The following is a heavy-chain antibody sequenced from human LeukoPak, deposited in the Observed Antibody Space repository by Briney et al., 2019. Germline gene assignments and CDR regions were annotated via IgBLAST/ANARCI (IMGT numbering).Heavy chain of an antibody. V-gene: IGHV3-20*04. J-gene: IGHJ3*02. CDR1: GFTFSSYG. CDR3: ARSWFGELWFDAFDI. CDR2: INWNGGST. Sequence: GGSLRLSCAASGFTFSSYGMRWVRQAPGKGLEWVSGINWNGGSTGYADSVKGRFTISRDNAKNSLYLQMNSLRAEDTAVYYCARSWFGELWFDAFDIWGQGTMVTVSS. D-gene: IGHD3-10*01.